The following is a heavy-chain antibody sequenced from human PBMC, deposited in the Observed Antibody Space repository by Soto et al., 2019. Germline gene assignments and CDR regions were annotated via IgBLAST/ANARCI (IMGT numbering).Heavy chain of an antibody. Sequence: GKGLEWVSVIYSGGSTYYADSVKGRFTISRDSSKNTLYLQMNSLRAEDTAVYYCARDRGTVVNHISYYYYSVMEVWGHGSTVPVSS. V-gene: IGHV3-53*01. J-gene: IGHJ6*02. CDR2: IYSGGST. D-gene: IGHD2-15*01. CDR3: ARDRGTVVNHISYYYYSVMEV.